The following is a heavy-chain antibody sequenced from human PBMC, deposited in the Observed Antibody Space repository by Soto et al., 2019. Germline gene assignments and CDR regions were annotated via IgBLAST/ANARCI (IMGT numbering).Heavy chain of an antibody. V-gene: IGHV3-21*01. CDR2: ITGSSNYI. CDR3: ARDTLAAPSYYFDY. J-gene: IGHJ4*02. Sequence: GGSLRLSCAASGFSFSGYSMNWVRQAPGKGLEWVSFITGSSNYIYYADSVKGRFTISRDNAKDSLYLQMNSLGAEDTAVYYCARDTLAAPSYYFDYWGQGTLVTVSS. CDR1: GFSFSGYS. D-gene: IGHD6-13*01.